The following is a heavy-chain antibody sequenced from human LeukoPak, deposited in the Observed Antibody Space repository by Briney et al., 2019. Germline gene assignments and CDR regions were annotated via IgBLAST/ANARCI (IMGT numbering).Heavy chain of an antibody. Sequence: PGGSLRLSCAASGFTFSSYAMSWVRQAPGKGLEWVSAISGSGGSTYYADSVKGRFTISRDNSKNTLYLQMNSLRAEDTAVYYCAKVLVGNWNRIRAFDYWGQGTLVTVSS. V-gene: IGHV3-23*01. CDR1: GFTFSSYA. D-gene: IGHD1-1*01. J-gene: IGHJ4*02. CDR3: AKVLVGNWNRIRAFDY. CDR2: ISGSGGST.